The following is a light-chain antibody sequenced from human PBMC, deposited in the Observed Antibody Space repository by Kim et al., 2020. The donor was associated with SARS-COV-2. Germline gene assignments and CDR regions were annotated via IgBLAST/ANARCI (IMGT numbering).Light chain of an antibody. J-gene: IGLJ3*02. CDR3: SSYSITITWV. CDR2: DGT. CDR1: SNNY. Sequence: VSGYPGQSITISCTGTSNNYVSWYQQHPGKAPKCMIYDGTKRPSGVYNRFSGSKSGNTASLTISGLQAEDEAYYYCSSYSITITWVFGGGTQLTVL. V-gene: IGLV2-14*03.